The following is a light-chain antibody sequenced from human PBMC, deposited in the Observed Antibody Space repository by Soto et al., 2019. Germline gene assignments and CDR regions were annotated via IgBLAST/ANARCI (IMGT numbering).Light chain of an antibody. J-gene: IGKJ2*01. Sequence: EVVMTQSPATLSVSPGERATLSCRASQSVSSNLAWYQQNPGQAPRLLIFGASTRATSIPARFSGSGSGIEFTLTISSLQSEDFAVYYCQQYNNWPLYTFGQGTKLEIK. CDR1: QSVSSN. CDR3: QQYNNWPLYT. V-gene: IGKV3D-15*01. CDR2: GAS.